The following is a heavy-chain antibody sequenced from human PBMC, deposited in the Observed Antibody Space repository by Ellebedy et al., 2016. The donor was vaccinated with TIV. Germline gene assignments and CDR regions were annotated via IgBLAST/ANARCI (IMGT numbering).Heavy chain of an antibody. Sequence: GESLKISCAASGFMFSSYGIHWVRQAPGKGLEWVALIWYEGSYKYYGDSVKGRFTISRDDSKNTVSLQMNSLRADDTAIYHCARGPLGGTPRAFDSWGQGTLVTVSS. CDR2: IWYEGSYK. J-gene: IGHJ4*02. V-gene: IGHV3-33*01. CDR3: ARGPLGGTPRAFDS. D-gene: IGHD1-26*01. CDR1: GFMFSSYG.